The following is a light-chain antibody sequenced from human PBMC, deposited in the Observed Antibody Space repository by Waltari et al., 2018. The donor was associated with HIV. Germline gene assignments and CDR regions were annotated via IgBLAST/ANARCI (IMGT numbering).Light chain of an antibody. CDR1: QRVSSN. Sequence: EIVMTQSPATLSQRPGERGTLSCSASQRVSSNLAWYQQKPGQAPRLLIYGASTRATGIPARFGGSGSGTEFTLTISSLQSEDCAVDYCQQFNNWPYTFGQGTKLEIK. J-gene: IGKJ2*01. CDR3: QQFNNWPYT. CDR2: GAS. V-gene: IGKV3-15*01.